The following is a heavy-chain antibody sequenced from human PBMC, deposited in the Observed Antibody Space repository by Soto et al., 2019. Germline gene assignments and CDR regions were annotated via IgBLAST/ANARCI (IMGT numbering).Heavy chain of an antibody. V-gene: IGHV4-59*01. J-gene: IGHJ6*02. D-gene: IGHD2-15*01. CDR3: ATSVAARYYYYYGMEV. CDR2: IYYSGST. Sequence: PSETLSLTCTVSGGSISSYYWSWIRQPPGKGLEWIGYIYYSGSTNYNPSLKSRVTISVDTSKNQFSLKLSSVTAADTAVYYCATSVAARYYYYYGMEVWGQGTTVTVSS. CDR1: GGSISSYY.